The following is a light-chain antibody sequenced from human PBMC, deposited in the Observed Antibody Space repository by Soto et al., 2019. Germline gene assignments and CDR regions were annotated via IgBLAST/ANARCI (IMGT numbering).Light chain of an antibody. CDR3: CSFAGDNGPVL. Sequence: QSALTQPRSVSGSPGQSVTISCTGTCSDVGGYDFVTWYQQYPGRAPKLILFDVNKRPSGVPDRFSGSKSGNTASLTISGLQTEDEASYHCCSFAGDNGPVLFGGGTQLTVL. V-gene: IGLV2-11*01. CDR2: DVN. CDR1: CSDVGGYDF. J-gene: IGLJ2*01.